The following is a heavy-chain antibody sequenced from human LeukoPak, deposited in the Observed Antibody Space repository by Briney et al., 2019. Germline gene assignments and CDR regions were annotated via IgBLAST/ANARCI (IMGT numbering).Heavy chain of an antibody. CDR3: ARRNTVTSFDP. V-gene: IGHV4-59*01. D-gene: IGHD4-11*01. J-gene: IGHJ5*02. CDR1: GASISSYY. CDR2: IYYSGST. Sequence: SETLSLTCTVSGASISSYYWNWIRQPPGKGLEWIGYIYYSGSTNYNPSLKSRVTISVDTSKNQFSLNLSSVTAADTAVYYCARRNTVTSFDPWGQGTLVTVSS.